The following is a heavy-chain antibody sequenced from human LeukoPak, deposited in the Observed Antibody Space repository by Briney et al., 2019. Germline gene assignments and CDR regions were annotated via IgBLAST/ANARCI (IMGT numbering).Heavy chain of an antibody. Sequence: SETRSLTCAVYGGSFSGNYWRWLRQPAGKGLEWVGEMNNSGSTKYNRCLKRRVTISVDKSKKQISRKLNSLPAADTAVYYCASLLNIAGYSGYDSDYWGHGTLVTVSS. CDR2: MNNSGST. J-gene: IGHJ4*01. V-gene: IGHV4-34*01. D-gene: IGHD5-12*01. CDR1: GGSFSGNY. CDR3: ASLLNIAGYSGYDSDY.